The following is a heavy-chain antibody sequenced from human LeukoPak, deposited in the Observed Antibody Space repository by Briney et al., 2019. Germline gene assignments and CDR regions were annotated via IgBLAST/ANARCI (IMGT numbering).Heavy chain of an antibody. CDR1: GFTFDDYA. CDR2: ISWNSGSI. J-gene: IGHJ3*02. D-gene: IGHD6-19*01. Sequence: GGSLRLSCAASGFTFDDYAMHWVRQAPGKGLEWVSGISWNSGSIGYADSVKGRFTISRDNAKNSLYLQMNSLRAEDTALYYCAKVRSVAGPDAFDIWGQGTMVTVSS. CDR3: AKVRSVAGPDAFDI. V-gene: IGHV3-9*01.